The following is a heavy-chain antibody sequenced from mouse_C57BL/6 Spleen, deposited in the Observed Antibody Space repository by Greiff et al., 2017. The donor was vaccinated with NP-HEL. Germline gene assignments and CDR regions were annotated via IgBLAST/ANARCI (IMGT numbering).Heavy chain of an antibody. CDR1: GYTFTDYE. V-gene: IGHV1-15*01. J-gene: IGHJ3*01. CDR3: TNSNRAWFAY. Sequence: SGAELVRPGASVTLSCKASGYTFTDYEMHWVKQTPVHGLEWIGAIDPETGGTAYNQKFKGKAILTADKSSSTAYMELRSLTSEDSAVYYCTNSNRAWFAYWGQGTLVTVSA. D-gene: IGHD2-5*01. CDR2: IDPETGGT.